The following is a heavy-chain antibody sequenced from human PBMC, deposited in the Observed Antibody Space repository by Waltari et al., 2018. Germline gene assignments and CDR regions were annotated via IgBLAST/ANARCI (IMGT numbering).Heavy chain of an antibody. CDR3: ATLPSPAGIAARPLRGWNFDY. CDR2: INPSGGST. CDR1: GYTFTSYY. D-gene: IGHD6-6*01. Sequence: VQSGAEVKKPGASVKVSCKASGYTFTSYYMHWVRQAPGQGLEWMGIINPSGGSTSYAQKFQGRVTMTRDTSTSTVYMELSSLRSEDTAVYYCATLPSPAGIAARPLRGWNFDYWGQGTLVTVSS. V-gene: IGHV1-46*01. J-gene: IGHJ4*02.